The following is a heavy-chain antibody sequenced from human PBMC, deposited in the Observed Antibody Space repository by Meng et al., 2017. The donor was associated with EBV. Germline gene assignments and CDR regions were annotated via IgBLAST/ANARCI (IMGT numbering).Heavy chain of an antibody. D-gene: IGHD2-15*01. CDR3: ARRGGVADWFDP. J-gene: IGHJ5*02. Sequence: QVQLGAAGGEVKKTVGSVQGSWKASGYTFTSYAMHWVRQAPGQRLEWMGWINAGNGNTKYSQKFQGRVTITRDTSASTAYMELSSLRSEDTAVYYCARRGGVADWFDPWGQGTLVTVSS. CDR1: GYTFTSYA. V-gene: IGHV1-3*01. CDR2: INAGNGNT.